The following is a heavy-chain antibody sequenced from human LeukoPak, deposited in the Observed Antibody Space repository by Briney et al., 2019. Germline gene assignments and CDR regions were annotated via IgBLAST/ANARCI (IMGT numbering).Heavy chain of an antibody. Sequence: GGSLRLSCAASGFTFSSYAMSWVRQAPGKGLEWVSAISGSGGSTYYADSVKGRFTISRDNSKNTLYLQMNSLRAEDTAVYYCARGPVRRTGTKPFDYWGQGTLVTVSS. J-gene: IGHJ4*02. CDR1: GFTFSSYA. CDR2: ISGSGGST. CDR3: ARGPVRRTGTKPFDY. V-gene: IGHV3-23*01. D-gene: IGHD1-1*01.